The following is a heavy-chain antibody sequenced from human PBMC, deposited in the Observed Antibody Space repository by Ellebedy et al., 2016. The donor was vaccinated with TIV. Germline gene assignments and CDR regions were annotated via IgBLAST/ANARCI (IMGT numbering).Heavy chain of an antibody. CDR2: ISNSGSTI. V-gene: IGHV3-11*01. CDR1: GFTFSDYY. Sequence: GGPLRLSCAASGFTFSDYYMIWIRQAPGKGLEWASYISNSGSTIYYADSVKGRFTISRDNAKNSLSLLMNSLRAEDTAVYYCARDARFIDQQHNWFDPWGQGTLVTVSS. J-gene: IGHJ5*02. CDR3: ARDARFIDQQHNWFDP. D-gene: IGHD2-2*01.